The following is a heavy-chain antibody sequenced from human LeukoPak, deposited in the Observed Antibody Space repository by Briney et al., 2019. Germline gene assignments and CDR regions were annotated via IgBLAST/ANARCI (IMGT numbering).Heavy chain of an antibody. Sequence: ASVKVSCKASGYTFTNYYMHWVRQAPGQGLEWMGIINPSGGSTTYAQKLQGRVTMTTDTSTSTAYMELRSLRSDDTAVYYCARDQGITMMSANWGQGTLVTVSS. CDR3: ARDQGITMMSAN. J-gene: IGHJ4*02. D-gene: IGHD3-22*01. CDR1: GYTFTNYY. V-gene: IGHV1-46*01. CDR2: INPSGGST.